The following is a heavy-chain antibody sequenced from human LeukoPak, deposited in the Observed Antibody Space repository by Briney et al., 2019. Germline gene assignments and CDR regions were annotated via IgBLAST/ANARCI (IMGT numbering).Heavy chain of an antibody. V-gene: IGHV1-69*04. J-gene: IGHJ4*02. Sequence: PGGSLRLSCAASGFTFSSYAISWVRQAPGQGLEWMGRIIPILGIANYAQKFQGRVTITADKSTSTAYMELSSLRSEDTAVYYCARDAFYYDSSGYYFWGQGTLVTVSS. CDR2: IIPILGIA. D-gene: IGHD3-22*01. CDR1: GFTFSSYA. CDR3: ARDAFYYDSSGYYF.